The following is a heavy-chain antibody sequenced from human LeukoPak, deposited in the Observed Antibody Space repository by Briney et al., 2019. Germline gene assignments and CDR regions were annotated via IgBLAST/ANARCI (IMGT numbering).Heavy chain of an antibody. D-gene: IGHD6-25*01. CDR1: GGSISSYY. J-gene: IGHJ6*02. V-gene: IGHV4-59*01. CDR3: ARVSARTQGGMDV. CDR2: IYYSGST. Sequence: SETLSLTCTVSGGSISSYYWSWIRQPPGKGLEWIGYIYYSGSTNYNPSLKSRVTISVDTSKNQFSLKLSSVSAADTAVYYCARVSARTQGGMDVWGQGTTVTVSS.